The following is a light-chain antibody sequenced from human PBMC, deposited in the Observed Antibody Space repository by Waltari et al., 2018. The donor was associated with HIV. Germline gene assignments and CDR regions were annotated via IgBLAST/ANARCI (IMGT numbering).Light chain of an antibody. Sequence: DIAMIQSPDSLAVSPGEAASISSRSSQSLLHQNGQNYLDWYIQRPGHAPELLIYLGSRRASGVPDRIAGSGSGTNFILKISRVEPEDVGVYYCMHGQQTPVFGQGTKVEV. CDR1: QSLLHQNGQNY. CDR3: MHGQQTPV. V-gene: IGKV2-28*01. CDR2: LGS. J-gene: IGKJ1*01.